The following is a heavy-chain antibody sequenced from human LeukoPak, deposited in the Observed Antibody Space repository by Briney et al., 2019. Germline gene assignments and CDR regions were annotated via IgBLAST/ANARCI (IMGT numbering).Heavy chain of an antibody. Sequence: SETLSLTCAVYGGSFSGYYWSWIRQPPGKGLEWSGESNHSGSTNYNPSLKSRVTISVDTSKNQFSLKLSSVTAADTAVYCCARPGVAAAGIDYWGQGTLVTVSS. J-gene: IGHJ4*02. CDR3: ARPGVAAAGIDY. CDR2: SNHSGST. V-gene: IGHV4-34*01. CDR1: GGSFSGYY. D-gene: IGHD6-13*01.